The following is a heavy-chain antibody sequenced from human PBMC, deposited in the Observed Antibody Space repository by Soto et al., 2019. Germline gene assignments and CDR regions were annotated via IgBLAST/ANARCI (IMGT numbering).Heavy chain of an antibody. J-gene: IGHJ5*02. CDR1: GFSFIDYA. V-gene: IGHV3-23*01. CDR2: IGGRGGNA. CDR3: AKARHSGDFAGSYDS. D-gene: IGHD2-21*02. Sequence: PGVSLRLSCDASGFSFIDYAINWVRQVPGRGLEYVAGIGGRGGNAFYANSMKGRFSISRDNSKNTVYLHMHNLRVDDSAMYYCAKARHSGDFAGSYDSWGQGTLVTVSS.